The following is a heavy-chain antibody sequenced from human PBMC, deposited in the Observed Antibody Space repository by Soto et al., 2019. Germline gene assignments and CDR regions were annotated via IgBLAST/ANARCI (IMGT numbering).Heavy chain of an antibody. J-gene: IGHJ3*01. D-gene: IGHD6-19*01. V-gene: IGHV4-34*01. CDR3: ARKLAVAGFGV. CDR2: INHSGST. CDR1: GGSFSGYY. Sequence: SETLSLTCAVYGGSFSGYYWSWIRQPPGKGLEWIGEINHSGSTNYNPSLKSRVTISVDTSKNQFSLKLSSVTAADTAVYYCARKLAVAGFGVWGQGTMVTVSS.